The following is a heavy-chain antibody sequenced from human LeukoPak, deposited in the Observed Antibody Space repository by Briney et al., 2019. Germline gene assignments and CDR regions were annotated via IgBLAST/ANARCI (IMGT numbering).Heavy chain of an antibody. V-gene: IGHV1-69*13. CDR3: ASSNYYDSSGYYGLDY. D-gene: IGHD3-22*01. J-gene: IGHJ4*02. CDR2: IIPIFGTA. CDR1: GGTFSSYA. Sequence: SVKVSCKASGGTFSSYAISWVRQASGQGLEWMGGIIPIFGTANYAQKFQGRVTITADESTSTAYMELSSLRSEDTAVYYCASSNYYDSSGYYGLDYWGQGTLVTVSS.